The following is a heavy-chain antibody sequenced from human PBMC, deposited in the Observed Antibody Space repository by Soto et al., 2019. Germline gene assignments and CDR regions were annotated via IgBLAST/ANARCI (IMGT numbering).Heavy chain of an antibody. V-gene: IGHV3-7*01. CDR2: IKQDGSEK. CDR3: ARDLKGYYFDY. Sequence: GGSLRLSCAASGFTFSNFWMSWVRQPPGKGLEWVANIKQDGSEKYYVDSVKGRFTISRDNSKNTLHLQMNSLRAEDTAVYYCARDLKGYYFDYWGQETLVTVSS. CDR1: GFTFSNFW. J-gene: IGHJ4*02.